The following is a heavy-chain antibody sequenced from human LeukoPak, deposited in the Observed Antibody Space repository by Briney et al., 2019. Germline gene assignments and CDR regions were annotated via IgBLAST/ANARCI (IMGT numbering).Heavy chain of an antibody. CDR3: AKATPHQGFDY. CDR1: GFSFSTYA. Sequence: GGSLRLSCAASGFSFSTYAISWVRQAPGKGLEWVAVISYDGSNKYFADSVKGRFTISRDNSKNTLYLQMNSLRAEDTAVYYCAKATPHQGFDYWGQGTLVTVSS. J-gene: IGHJ4*02. V-gene: IGHV3-30*18. CDR2: ISYDGSNK.